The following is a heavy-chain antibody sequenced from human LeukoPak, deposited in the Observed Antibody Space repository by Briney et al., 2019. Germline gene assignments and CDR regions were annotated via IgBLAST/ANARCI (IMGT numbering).Heavy chain of an antibody. CDR3: ARDQPQNWIQLSRGWFDP. Sequence: PSETLSLTCTVSGGSISSYYWSWIRQPAGKGLEWIGRIYTSGSTNYNPSLKSRVTMSVDTSKNQFSLKLSSVTAADTAVYYCARDQPQNWIQLSRGWFDPWGQGTLVTVSS. CDR2: IYTSGST. CDR1: GGSISSYY. J-gene: IGHJ5*02. V-gene: IGHV4-4*07. D-gene: IGHD5-18*01.